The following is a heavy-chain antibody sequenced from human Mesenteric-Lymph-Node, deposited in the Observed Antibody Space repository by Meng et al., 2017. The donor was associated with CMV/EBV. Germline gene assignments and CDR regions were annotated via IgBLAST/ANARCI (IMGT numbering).Heavy chain of an antibody. Sequence: ASVKVSCKASGYTFTSYYMHWVRQAPGQGLEWMGIINPSGGSTSYAQKFQGRVTMIRDTSTSTVYMELSSLRSEDTAVYYCARGRGWILGGSAFDIWGQGTMVNVSS. J-gene: IGHJ3*02. CDR2: INPSGGST. V-gene: IGHV1-46*01. CDR1: GYTFTSYY. D-gene: IGHD3-16*01. CDR3: ARGRGWILGGSAFDI.